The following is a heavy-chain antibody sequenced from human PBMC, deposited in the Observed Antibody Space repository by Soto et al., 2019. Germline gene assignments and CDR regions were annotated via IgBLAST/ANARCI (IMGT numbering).Heavy chain of an antibody. D-gene: IGHD3-3*01. Sequence: PGGSLRLSCAASGFTFSSYGMHWVRQAPGKGLEWVAVISYDGSNKYYADSVKGRFTISRDNSKNTLYLQMNSLRAEDTAVYYCAKGTSDYDFWSGYYKVGYYYYGMDVWGQGTTVTVSS. J-gene: IGHJ6*02. CDR3: AKGTSDYDFWSGYYKVGYYYYGMDV. CDR1: GFTFSSYG. CDR2: ISYDGSNK. V-gene: IGHV3-30*18.